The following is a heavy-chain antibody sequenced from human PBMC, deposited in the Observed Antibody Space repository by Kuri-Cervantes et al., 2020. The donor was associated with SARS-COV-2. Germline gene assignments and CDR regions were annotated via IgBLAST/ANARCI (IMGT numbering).Heavy chain of an antibody. V-gene: IGHV4-59*11. Sequence: GSLRLSCTVSGGSISSHYWSWIRQPPGKGLEWIGYIYYSGSTNYNPSLKSRVTISVDTSKNQFSLKLSSVTAADTAVYYCARPTLRFLECDAFDIWGQGTMVTVSS. J-gene: IGHJ3*02. CDR1: GGSISSHY. CDR2: IYYSGST. D-gene: IGHD3-3*01. CDR3: ARPTLRFLECDAFDI.